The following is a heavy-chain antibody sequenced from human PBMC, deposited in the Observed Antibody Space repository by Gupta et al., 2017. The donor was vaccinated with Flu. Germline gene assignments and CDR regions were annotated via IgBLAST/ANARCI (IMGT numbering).Heavy chain of an antibody. CDR2: ISTDGTTR. J-gene: IGHJ5*02. D-gene: IGHD1-1*01. Sequence: FTVRNDWVQWVRQDQGKGPVWVSRISTDGTTRAYAESVKGRLTISRDNDKDALYLQMNNLKVDDTAIYFCSSDMAATNTTWGLGTLVNVSS. CDR3: SSDMAATNTT. CDR1: FTVRNDW. V-gene: IGHV3-74*01.